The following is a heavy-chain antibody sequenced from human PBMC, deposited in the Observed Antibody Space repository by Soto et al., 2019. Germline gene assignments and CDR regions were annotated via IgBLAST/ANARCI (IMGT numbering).Heavy chain of an antibody. CDR2: ISYDGSNK. V-gene: IGHV3-30-3*01. CDR1: GFTFSSYA. Sequence: GGSLRLSCAASGFTFSSYAMHWVRQAPGKGLEWVAVISYDGSNKYYADSVKGRFTISRDNSKNTLYLQMNSLRAEDTAVYYCARDRSRFLEWLFDAFDIWGQGTMVTVSS. J-gene: IGHJ3*02. CDR3: ARDRSRFLEWLFDAFDI. D-gene: IGHD3-3*01.